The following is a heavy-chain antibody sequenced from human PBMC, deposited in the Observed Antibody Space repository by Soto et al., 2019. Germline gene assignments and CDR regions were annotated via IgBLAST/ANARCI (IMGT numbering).Heavy chain of an antibody. J-gene: IGHJ4*02. CDR3: ARDRGCSGGSCYLFDY. CDR1: GFTFSSYA. Sequence: GGSLRLSCAASGFTFSSYAVSWVRQAPGKGLEWVSAISGSGGSTSYAQKFQGRVTMTRDTSTSTVYMELSSLRSEDTAVYYCARDRGCSGGSCYLFDYWGQGTLVTVSS. V-gene: IGHV3-23*01. CDR2: ISGSGGST. D-gene: IGHD2-15*01.